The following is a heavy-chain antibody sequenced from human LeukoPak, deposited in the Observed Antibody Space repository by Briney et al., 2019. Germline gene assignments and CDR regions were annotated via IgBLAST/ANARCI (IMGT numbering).Heavy chain of an antibody. J-gene: IGHJ6*03. V-gene: IGHV1-69*13. CDR3: ARDRGVAGTPDYYYYMDV. CDR2: IIPMFGTI. Sequence: SVKVSCKASGGTFNSYIITWVRQAPGQGLEWMGGIIPMFGTIKYAQELQGRVTITSDESTSTAYMELSSLRSDDTAVYYCARDRGVAGTPDYYYYMDVWGKGTTVTVSS. CDR1: GGTFNSYI. D-gene: IGHD6-19*01.